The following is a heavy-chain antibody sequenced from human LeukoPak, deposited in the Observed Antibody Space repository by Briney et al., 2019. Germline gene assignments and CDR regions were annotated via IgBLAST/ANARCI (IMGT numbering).Heavy chain of an antibody. CDR3: ARGLTRWLQFSLNY. V-gene: IGHV1-8*01. CDR2: MNPNSGNT. J-gene: IGHJ4*02. D-gene: IGHD5-24*01. Sequence: GASVKVSCKASGYAFTSYDINWVRQATGQGLEWMRWMNPNSGNTGYAQKFQGRVTMTRNTSISTAYMELSSLRSEDTAVYYCARGLTRWLQFSLNYWGQGTLVTVSS. CDR1: GYAFTSYD.